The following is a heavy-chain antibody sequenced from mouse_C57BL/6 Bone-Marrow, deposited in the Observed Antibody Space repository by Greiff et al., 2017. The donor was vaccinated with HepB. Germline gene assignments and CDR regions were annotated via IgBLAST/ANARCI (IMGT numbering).Heavy chain of an antibody. Sequence: VKLQESAAELVKPGASVKISCKVSGYTFTDHTIHWMKQRPEQGLEWIGYIYPRDGSIKYNEKFKGKATLTADKSTSTAYMQLNSLTSEDSAVYFCAPSVGEGFAYWGQGTLVTVSA. CDR1: GYTFTDHT. CDR2: IYPRDGSI. V-gene: IGHV1-78*01. D-gene: IGHD1-1*01. CDR3: APSVGEGFAY. J-gene: IGHJ3*01.